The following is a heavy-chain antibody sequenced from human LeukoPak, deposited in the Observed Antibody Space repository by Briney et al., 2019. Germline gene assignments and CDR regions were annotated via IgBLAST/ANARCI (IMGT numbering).Heavy chain of an antibody. CDR2: IKQDGSEK. Sequence: GGSLRLSCAASGFTFSSYWMSWVRQAPGKGLEWVANIKQDGSEKYYVDSVKGRFTISRDNAKNSLYLQMNSLRAEDTAVYYCARDVPVGGSYYDFWSAPGWFDPWGQGTLVTVSS. CDR3: ARDVPVGGSYYDFWSAPGWFDP. D-gene: IGHD3-3*01. V-gene: IGHV3-7*01. CDR1: GFTFSSYW. J-gene: IGHJ5*02.